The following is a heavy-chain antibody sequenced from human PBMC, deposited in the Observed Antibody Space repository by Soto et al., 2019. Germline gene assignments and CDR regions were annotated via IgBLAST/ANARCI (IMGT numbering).Heavy chain of an antibody. CDR1: GFTFSSYA. CDR2: ISGSGGST. Sequence: EGSLRLSCAASGFTFSSYAMSWVRQAPGKGLEWVSAISGSGGSTYYADSVKGRFTISRDNSKNTLYLQMNSLRAEDTAVYYCAKAQYYYDSSGYYNFDYWGQGTLVTVSS. CDR3: AKAQYYYDSSGYYNFDY. V-gene: IGHV3-23*01. D-gene: IGHD3-22*01. J-gene: IGHJ4*02.